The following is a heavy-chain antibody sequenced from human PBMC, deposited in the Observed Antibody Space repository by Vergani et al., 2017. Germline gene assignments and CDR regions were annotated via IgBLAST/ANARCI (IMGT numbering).Heavy chain of an antibody. V-gene: IGHV4-39*01. D-gene: IGHD2-15*01. J-gene: IGHJ4*02. Sequence: QVQLQESGPGLVKPSETLSLTCTVSGDSVISTDYHWGWIRQPPGKGLEWIGSMDYNGSTSYNPSLECRISISFETPKNQFSLRLTSVTAADTAVYYCASKRGACRAAYCHSYDFWGPGTLVGVSS. CDR3: ASKRGACRAAYCHSYDF. CDR1: GDSVISTDYH. CDR2: MDYNGST.